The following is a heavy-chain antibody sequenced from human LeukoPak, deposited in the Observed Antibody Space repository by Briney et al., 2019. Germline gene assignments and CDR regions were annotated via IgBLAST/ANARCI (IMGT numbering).Heavy chain of an antibody. CDR2: ISGSASLT. J-gene: IGHJ4*02. Sequence: GGSLRLSCAASGFTFSSYAVSWVRQAPGKGLEWVSLISGSASLTYYADSVKGRFIISRDNSKNTVYLQMNSLRVEDTAVYHCAKKRIAAAGKNDFDYWGQGTLVTVSS. D-gene: IGHD6-13*01. CDR1: GFTFSSYA. V-gene: IGHV3-23*01. CDR3: AKKRIAAAGKNDFDY.